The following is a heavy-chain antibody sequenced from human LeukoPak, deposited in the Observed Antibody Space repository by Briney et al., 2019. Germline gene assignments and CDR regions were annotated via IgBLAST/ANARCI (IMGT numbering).Heavy chain of an antibody. CDR3: AKDGGRLPYYGMAV. V-gene: IGHV3-23*01. CDR2: ISGSGGST. J-gene: IGHJ6*02. CDR1: EFTFSTYA. Sequence: GGSLRLSCAASEFTFSTYAMSWVRQAPXXGLECVSAISGSGGSTFYADSVKGRFTISRDNSKNTLYLQMNSLRAEDTAVYYCAKDGGRLPYYGMAVWGQGTTVTVSS. D-gene: IGHD6-19*01.